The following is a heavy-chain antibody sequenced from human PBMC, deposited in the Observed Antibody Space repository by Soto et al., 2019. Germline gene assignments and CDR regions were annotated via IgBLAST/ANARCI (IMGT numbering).Heavy chain of an antibody. CDR1: GYSFNRYY. CDR2: INPSGGST. J-gene: IGHJ5*02. CDR3: ARANVYSSGWYGWFDP. D-gene: IGHD6-19*01. Sequence: ASVQVSCKASGYSFNRYYIHWVRQAPGQGLEWMAIINPSGGSTKYAQKFQDRVTMTSDTSTSTAYMELNSLTSEDTAVYYCARANVYSSGWYGWFDPWGQGTPVTVSS. V-gene: IGHV1-46*02.